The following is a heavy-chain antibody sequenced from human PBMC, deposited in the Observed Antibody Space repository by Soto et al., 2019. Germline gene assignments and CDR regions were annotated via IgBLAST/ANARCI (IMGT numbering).Heavy chain of an antibody. CDR3: ARITRS. Sequence: EVQLLESGGGLVQPGGSLRLSCAASGFTFASSAMTWVRQAPGKGLGWISSVSGDGRAIYYADSVKGRFTISREISKSTLYLQMNGLRAEDAATYSCARITRSWGQGTLVTVAS. D-gene: IGHD3-3*01. V-gene: IGHV3-23*01. CDR1: GFTFASSA. J-gene: IGHJ5*02. CDR2: VSGDGRAI.